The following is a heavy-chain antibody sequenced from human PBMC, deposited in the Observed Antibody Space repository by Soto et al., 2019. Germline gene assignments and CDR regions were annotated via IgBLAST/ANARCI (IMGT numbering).Heavy chain of an antibody. CDR1: GFTFSNYA. CDR2: ISGSAAST. D-gene: IGHD2-15*01. Sequence: EVHLLESGGDLVQPGGSLRLSCAASGFTFSNYAMSWVRQAPGKGLDWVSGISGSAASTFYADSVKGRFTISRDNSKNTLYLQTNSLRAEDTAVDYCAKWTGRYCSGGRCYLDDPFDYWGQGTLVTVSS. V-gene: IGHV3-23*01. CDR3: AKWTGRYCSGGRCYLDDPFDY. J-gene: IGHJ4*02.